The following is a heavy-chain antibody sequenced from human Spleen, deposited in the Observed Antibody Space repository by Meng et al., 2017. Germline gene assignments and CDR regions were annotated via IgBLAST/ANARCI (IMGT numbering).Heavy chain of an antibody. Sequence: QVQRQQWGAGLWKPSETLSLTCVVSGGSFSDYYWSWIRQPPGKGLEWIGEINHSGSTNYNPSLESRATISVDTSQNNLSLKLSSVTAADSAVYYCARDKTTTGYQSGWFDPWGQGTLVTVSS. CDR1: GGSFSDYY. CDR3: ARDKTTTGYQSGWFDP. V-gene: IGHV4-34*01. D-gene: IGHD1-1*01. CDR2: INHSGST. J-gene: IGHJ5*02.